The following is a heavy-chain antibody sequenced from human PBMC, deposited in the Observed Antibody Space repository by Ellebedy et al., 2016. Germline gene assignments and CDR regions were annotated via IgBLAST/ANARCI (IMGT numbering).Heavy chain of an antibody. CDR2: IKQDGSEK. V-gene: IGHV3-7*01. CDR3: ARYLITIFSYGMDV. D-gene: IGHD3-9*01. Sequence: GESLKISXIASDFTFSAYYMSWVRQAPGKGLEWVANIKQDGSEKYYVDSVKGRFTISRGNAKNSLYLQMNSLRAEDTAVYYCARYLITIFSYGMDVWGQGTTVTVSS. J-gene: IGHJ6*02. CDR1: DFTFSAYY.